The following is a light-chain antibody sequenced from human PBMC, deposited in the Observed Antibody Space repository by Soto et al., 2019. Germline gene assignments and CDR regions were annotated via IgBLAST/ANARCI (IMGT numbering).Light chain of an antibody. V-gene: IGLV1-40*01. CDR1: SSNNGAGYD. Sequence: QSVLTQPPSVSGDPGQRVTISCTGSSSNNGAGYDVHWYQRLPGTAPKVLIYGNNNRPSGVPDRFSGSKSGTSASLAITGLQAEDEADYYCQSYDSSLSGSYVFGTGTKVTVL. CDR3: QSYDSSLSGSYV. CDR2: GNN. J-gene: IGLJ1*01.